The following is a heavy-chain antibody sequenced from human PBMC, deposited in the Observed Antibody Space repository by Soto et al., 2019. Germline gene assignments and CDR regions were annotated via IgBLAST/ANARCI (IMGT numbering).Heavy chain of an antibody. J-gene: IGHJ3*02. CDR3: ARRRGYGYAFDI. CDR2: IYYSGST. Sequence: SETLSLTCTVSGGSISSSSYYWGWIRQPPGKGLEWIGSIYYSGSTYYNPSLKSRVTISGDTSKNRFSLKLSAVTAADTAVYYCARRRGYGYAFDIWGQGTMVTVSS. D-gene: IGHD5-18*01. V-gene: IGHV4-39*01. CDR1: GGSISSSSYY.